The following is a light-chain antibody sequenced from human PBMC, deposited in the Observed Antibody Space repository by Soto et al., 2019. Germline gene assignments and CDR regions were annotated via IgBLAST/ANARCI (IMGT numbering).Light chain of an antibody. V-gene: IGKV3-15*01. Sequence: EIVMTQSPATLSVSPGERATLSCRASQSVSSTLAWYQQKPGQAPRLLIYVASTRATGIPARFSGSESGTEFTLTISSLQSEDFAVYYCQQYNNWPLTFGQGTKVEIK. CDR3: QQYNNWPLT. J-gene: IGKJ1*01. CDR2: VAS. CDR1: QSVSST.